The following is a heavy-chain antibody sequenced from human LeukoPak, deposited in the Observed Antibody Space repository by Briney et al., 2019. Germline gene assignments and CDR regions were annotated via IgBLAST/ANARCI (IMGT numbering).Heavy chain of an antibody. CDR3: VVDTMAGTLADY. J-gene: IGHJ4*02. CDR1: GYTFTSYG. D-gene: IGHD6-19*01. V-gene: IGHV1-18*01. CDR2: ISAYNGNT. Sequence: ASVKVSCKASGYTFTSYGISWVRQAPGQGLEWMGWISAYNGNTNYAQKLQGRVTMTTDTSTSTAYMELSSLRSEDTAVYYCVVDTMAGTLADYWGQGTLVTVSS.